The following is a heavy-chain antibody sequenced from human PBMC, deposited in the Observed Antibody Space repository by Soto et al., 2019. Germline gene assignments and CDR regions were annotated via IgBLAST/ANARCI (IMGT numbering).Heavy chain of an antibody. V-gene: IGHV1-69*01. CDR2: IIPIFGTA. J-gene: IGHJ3*02. CDR3: AGTEPPTVTTDAFDI. D-gene: IGHD4-17*01. Sequence: QVQLVESGGGVVQPGRSLRLSCAASGFTFSSYAMHWVRQAPGKGLEWVGGIIPIFGTANYAQKFQGRVTITADESTSTAYMELSSLRSEDTAVYYCAGTEPPTVTTDAFDIWGQGTMVTVSS. CDR1: GFTFSSYA.